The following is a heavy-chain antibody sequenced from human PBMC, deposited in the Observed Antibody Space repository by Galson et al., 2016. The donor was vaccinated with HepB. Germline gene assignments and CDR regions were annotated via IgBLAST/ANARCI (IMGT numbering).Heavy chain of an antibody. CDR1: GFSLTTSGVG. V-gene: IGHV2-5*02. CDR2: VYWDDDK. CDR3: VQRGRAWYERGWFDP. D-gene: IGHD6-13*01. Sequence: PALVKPTQTLTLTCTFSGFSLTTSGVGVGWIRQPPGKALEWLALVYWDDDKRYSASLESRLTITKDTSKNQVVLTMTNMDPVDTATYFCVQRGRAWYERGWFDPWGQGTPVTVSS. J-gene: IGHJ5*02.